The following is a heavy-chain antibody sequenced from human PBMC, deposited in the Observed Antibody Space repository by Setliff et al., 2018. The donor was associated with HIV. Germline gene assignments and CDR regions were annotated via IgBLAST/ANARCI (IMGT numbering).Heavy chain of an antibody. V-gene: IGHV1-69*13. CDR1: GYTFTSYD. J-gene: IGHJ4*02. CDR2: IPVFRTA. CDR3: ARGATITYYFDY. D-gene: IGHD5-12*01. Sequence: ASVKVSCKASGYTFTSYDISWVRQAPGQGLEWIIPVFRTANYAQKFQGRVTITADESTSTAYMELSSLRSEDTAVYYCARGATITYYFDYWGQGTLVTVSS.